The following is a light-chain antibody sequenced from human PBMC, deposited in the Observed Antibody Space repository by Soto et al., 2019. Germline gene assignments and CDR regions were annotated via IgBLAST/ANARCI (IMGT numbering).Light chain of an antibody. CDR3: QQYGSSPLT. Sequence: EIVLTQSPGTPSLSPGERATLSCRASQSVSSSYLAWYQQKPGQAPRLLIYGASSRATGIPDRFSGSGSGTDSTLTISRLEPEDFAVYYCQQYGSSPLTFGGGTKVEIK. CDR1: QSVSSSY. V-gene: IGKV3-20*01. J-gene: IGKJ4*01. CDR2: GAS.